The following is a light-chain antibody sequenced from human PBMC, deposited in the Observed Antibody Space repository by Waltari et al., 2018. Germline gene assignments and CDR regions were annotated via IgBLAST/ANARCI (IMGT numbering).Light chain of an antibody. V-gene: IGLV2-23*02. CDR2: EVT. CDR3: CSYAGSGIVI. J-gene: IGLJ2*01. CDR1: SSDGGKYNL. Sequence: QSALTQPASVSGSPGQSLTICCTGTSSDGGKYNLVSWYKQHPGKVPKVMIYEVTKRPSRVSIRFSGSKSGNTVSLTISGLQAEDEADYYCCSYAGSGIVIFVGGTKLTVL.